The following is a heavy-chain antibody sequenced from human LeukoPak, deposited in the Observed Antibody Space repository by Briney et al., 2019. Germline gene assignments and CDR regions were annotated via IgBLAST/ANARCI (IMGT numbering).Heavy chain of an antibody. CDR1: GGSISTSY. CDR3: ARDPNSAL. V-gene: IGHV4-4*07. D-gene: IGHD4-23*01. J-gene: IGHJ4*02. CDR2: LSPSGST. Sequence: SGTLSLTCTVSGGSISTSYWSWIRQPAGKGLEWIGRLSPSGSTNYNPSLKSRVTMSVDTSNSQFSLELRSVTAADTAVYYCARDPNSALWGQGTLVTVSS.